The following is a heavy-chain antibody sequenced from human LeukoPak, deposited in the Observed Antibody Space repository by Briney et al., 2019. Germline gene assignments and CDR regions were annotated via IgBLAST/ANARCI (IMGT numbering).Heavy chain of an antibody. CDR1: GFTFSSYA. CDR2: ISGGGGVT. D-gene: IGHD5-12*01. CDR3: AKEPRVATIEIFDY. Sequence: GGSLRLSCAASGFTFSSYAMSWVRQAPGKGLEWVSSISGGGGVTYYADSVKGRFTISRDNSKNTVYLQMNSLEAEDTAVYYCAKEPRVATIEIFDYWGQGTLVTVSS. J-gene: IGHJ4*02. V-gene: IGHV3-23*01.